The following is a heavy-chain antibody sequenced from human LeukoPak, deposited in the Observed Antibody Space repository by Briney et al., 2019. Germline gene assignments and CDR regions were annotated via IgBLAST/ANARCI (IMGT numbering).Heavy chain of an antibody. D-gene: IGHD5-12*01. V-gene: IGHV6-1*01. J-gene: IGHJ4*02. CDR3: ARGWGGYNYFDY. Sequence: PQTLSHTRAISGDSVSSTSAAWNWIRQSPSRGLEWLGRTYYRSKWFYDYTVSVRSRLTINPDTSKNQLSLQLKSVTPEDTAVYYCARGWGGYNYFDYWGQGALVTVSS. CDR2: TYYRSKWFY. CDR1: GDSVSSTSAA.